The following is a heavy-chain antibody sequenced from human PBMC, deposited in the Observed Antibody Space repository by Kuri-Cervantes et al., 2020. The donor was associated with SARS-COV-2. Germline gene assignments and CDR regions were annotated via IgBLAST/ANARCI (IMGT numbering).Heavy chain of an antibody. V-gene: IGHV1-2*02. D-gene: IGHD3-9*01. CDR1: RYTFTYCY. Sequence: ASVKVSCKASRYTFTYCYIHWVRQAPGQGLEWMGSINPNSGDTNYAQRFQGRVIMTWDTSITTAYMDLSRLTSDDTAVYYCARKGDWAYFDYWGQGTLVTVSS. CDR3: ARKGDWAYFDY. J-gene: IGHJ4*02. CDR2: INPNSGDT.